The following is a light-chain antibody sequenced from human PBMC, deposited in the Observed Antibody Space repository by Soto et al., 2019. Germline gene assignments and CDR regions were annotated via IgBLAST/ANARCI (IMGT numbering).Light chain of an antibody. Sequence: EVVMTQSPATLSVSPGERATLSCRASQSVSSNLAWYQQKPGQAPRLLIYGASNRDTGIPDRFSGSGSGTDFTLTISRLEPEDFAVYYCQQYGSSGTFGQGTKVDIK. CDR1: QSVSSN. V-gene: IGKV3-20*01. CDR3: QQYGSSGT. J-gene: IGKJ1*01. CDR2: GAS.